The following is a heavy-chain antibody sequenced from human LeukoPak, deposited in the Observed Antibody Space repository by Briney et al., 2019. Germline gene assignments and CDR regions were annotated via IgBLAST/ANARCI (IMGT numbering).Heavy chain of an antibody. V-gene: IGHV4-4*02. CDR3: ARAFGGVIENAFDI. CDR1: GGSISSSNW. D-gene: IGHD3-16*02. Sequence: SETLSLTCAVSGGSISSSNWWSWVRQPPGKGLEWIGEIYHSGSTNYNPSLKSRVTISVDKSKNQFSLKLSSVTAADTAVYYCARAFGGVIENAFDIWGQGTMVTVSS. CDR2: IYHSGST. J-gene: IGHJ3*02.